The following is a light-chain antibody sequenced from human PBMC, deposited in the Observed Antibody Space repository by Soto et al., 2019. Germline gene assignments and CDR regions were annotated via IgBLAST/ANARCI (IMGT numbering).Light chain of an antibody. V-gene: IGKV3-15*01. CDR2: DAS. J-gene: IGKJ2*01. CDR1: QSVSSN. CDR3: QQYNDWPSNT. Sequence: EIVITQSPATLSVSPGERATLSCRASQSVSSNLAWYKQKPGQAPRLLMYDASTRAPGFPARFTGSGSGTEFTLTIRSLQSEDFAVYFCQQYNDWPSNTFGQGTKVDIK.